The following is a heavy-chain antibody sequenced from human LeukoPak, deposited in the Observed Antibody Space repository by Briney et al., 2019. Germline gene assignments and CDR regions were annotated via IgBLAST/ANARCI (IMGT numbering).Heavy chain of an antibody. Sequence: ASVKVSCKASGYTFTTYAIRWVRQAPGQGLEWMGWLGTYNGNTHYAQKLQGRVTMTTDTSTSTAYMELRSLRSDDTAVYYCARTPLYYDSVGFDSWGQGTLVTVSS. V-gene: IGHV1-18*01. J-gene: IGHJ4*02. CDR1: GYTFTTYA. CDR2: LGTYNGNT. CDR3: ARTPLYYDSVGFDS. D-gene: IGHD3-22*01.